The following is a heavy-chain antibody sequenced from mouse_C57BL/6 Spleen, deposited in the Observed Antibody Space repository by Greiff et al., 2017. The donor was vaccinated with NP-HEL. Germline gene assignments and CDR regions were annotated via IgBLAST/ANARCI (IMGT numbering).Heavy chain of an antibody. CDR2: ISYDGSN. CDR3: ARGDYYGSSCFDY. D-gene: IGHD1-1*01. J-gene: IGHJ2*01. Sequence: EVKLVESGPGLVKPSQSLSLTCSVTGYSITSGYYWNWLRQHPGNKQEWMGYISYDGSNNYKPSLKNRISITRDTSKNQFFLKLNSVTTEDTATYYCARGDYYGSSCFDYWGQGTTLTVSS. V-gene: IGHV3-6*01. CDR1: GYSITSGYY.